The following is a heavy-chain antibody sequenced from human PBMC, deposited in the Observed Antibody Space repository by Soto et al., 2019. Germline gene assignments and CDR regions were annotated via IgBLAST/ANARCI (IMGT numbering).Heavy chain of an antibody. CDR1: GYTFTSYG. CDR2: ISAYNGNT. Sequence: ASVKVSCKASGYTFTSYGISWVRQAPGQGLEWMGWISAYNGNTNYAQKLQGRVTMTTDTSTSTAYMELRSLRSDDTAVYYCARDGGGDCSGGSCYHVGLYYYYGMDVWGQGTTVTVSS. J-gene: IGHJ6*02. V-gene: IGHV1-18*04. D-gene: IGHD2-15*01. CDR3: ARDGGGDCSGGSCYHVGLYYYYGMDV.